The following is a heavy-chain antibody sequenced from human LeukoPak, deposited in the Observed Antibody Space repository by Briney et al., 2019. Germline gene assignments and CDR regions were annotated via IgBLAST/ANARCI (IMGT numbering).Heavy chain of an antibody. CDR3: ARGDWAPEY. Sequence: SVRVSCKASGYTFTSSGISWVRQAPGQGLEWMGGIIPIFGTANYAQKFQGRVTITADESTSTAYMELSSLRSEDTAVYYCARGDWAPEYWGQGTLVTVSS. D-gene: IGHD3-9*01. CDR1: GYTFTSSG. V-gene: IGHV1-69*13. J-gene: IGHJ4*02. CDR2: IIPIFGTA.